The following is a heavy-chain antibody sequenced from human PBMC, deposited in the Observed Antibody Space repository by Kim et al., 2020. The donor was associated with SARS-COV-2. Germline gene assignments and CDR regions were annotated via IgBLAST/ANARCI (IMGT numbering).Heavy chain of an antibody. Sequence: GGSLRLSCAASGFTFNNYAMAWVRQAPGRGLEWVSVVSDNGGSKYSADSLEGRFTISRDNFKNILYLQMNSLRAEDTAVYYCAKDADRGYHYFDYWGQGTLVTVSS. CDR3: AKDADRGYHYFDY. J-gene: IGHJ4*02. CDR1: GFTFNNYA. V-gene: IGHV3-23*01. D-gene: IGHD3-10*01. CDR2: VSDNGGSK.